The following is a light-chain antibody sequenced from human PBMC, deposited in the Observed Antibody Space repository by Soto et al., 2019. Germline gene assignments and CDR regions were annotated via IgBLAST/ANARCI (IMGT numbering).Light chain of an antibody. J-gene: IGKJ1*01. CDR2: GAS. CDR1: QSVSSN. Sequence: EIVMTQSPATLSVSPGERATLSCRASQSVSSNLAWYQQTPGQAPRLLIHGASTRATGIPARFSGSGSGTEFTLTISSLQSEDFAVYYGQQYNSWWTFGQGTKVEIK. CDR3: QQYNSWWT. V-gene: IGKV3-15*01.